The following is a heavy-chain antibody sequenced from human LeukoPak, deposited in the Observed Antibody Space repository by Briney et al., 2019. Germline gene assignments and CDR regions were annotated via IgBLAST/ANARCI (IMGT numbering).Heavy chain of an antibody. D-gene: IGHD3-10*01. CDR1: GFTFSSYA. CDR3: AKDLQAYYYGSGSYSATDY. CDR2: ISASGSST. Sequence: GGSLRLSCAASGFTFSSYASSWVRQAPGKGLEWVSAISASGSSTYYADSVKGRFTSAGETYQNTPYLQMNMLDDEDPAVYYCAKDLQAYYYGSGSYSATDYWGQGTLVTVSS. J-gene: IGHJ4*02. V-gene: IGHV3-23*01.